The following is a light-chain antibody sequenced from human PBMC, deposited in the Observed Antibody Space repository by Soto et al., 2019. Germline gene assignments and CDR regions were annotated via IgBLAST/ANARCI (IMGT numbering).Light chain of an antibody. V-gene: IGLV2-23*02. Sequence: QSALTHPASVSGSPGRSITLSCTGTSRAVGSYNLVSWYQQHPGKAPKLMIYEVSKRPSGVSKRLSGSKSGNTASLTISGLQAEDAGDYSCCSDAGSRTFVFGGGTKLTVL. CDR3: CSDAGSRTFV. J-gene: IGLJ2*01. CDR2: EVS. CDR1: SRAVGSYNL.